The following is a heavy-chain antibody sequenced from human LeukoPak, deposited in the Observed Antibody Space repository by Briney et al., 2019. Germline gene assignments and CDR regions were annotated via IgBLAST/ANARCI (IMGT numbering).Heavy chain of an antibody. CDR1: GDTLSSHG. V-gene: IGHV1-69*13. CDR2: IIPMFGTV. CDR3: ARVISIGQPPYFYYMDV. D-gene: IGHD6-6*01. Sequence: SVKVSCKASGDTLSSHGFSWVRQAPGQGLEWMGRIIPMFGTVNYAQNFQGRVTITADESTSTAYMDLSSLRSEDTAVYYCARVISIGQPPYFYYMDVWGKGTTVTVSS. J-gene: IGHJ6*03.